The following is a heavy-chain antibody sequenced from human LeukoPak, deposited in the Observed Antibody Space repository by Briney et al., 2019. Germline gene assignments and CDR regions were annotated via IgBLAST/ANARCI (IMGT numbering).Heavy chain of an antibody. Sequence: GASVKVSCKASGYTFTGYYMHWVRQAPGQGLEWMGWINPNSGGTNYAQKFQGRVTMTRDTSISTAYMELSRLRSDDTAVYCCARDHLGYQLPRYYFDYWGQGTLVTVSS. CDR3: ARDHLGYQLPRYYFDY. CDR1: GYTFTGYY. CDR2: INPNSGGT. J-gene: IGHJ4*02. V-gene: IGHV1-2*02. D-gene: IGHD2-2*01.